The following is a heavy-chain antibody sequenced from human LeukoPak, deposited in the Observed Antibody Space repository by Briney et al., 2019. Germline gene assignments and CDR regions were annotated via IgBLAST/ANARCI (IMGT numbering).Heavy chain of an antibody. Sequence: SETLSLTCTVSGGSISSYYWSWIRQPAGKGLEWIGYIYYSGSTYYNPSLRSRVTISVDRSKNQFSLKLSSVTAADTAVYYCARVRLVVVPAAIDYWGQGTLVTVSS. CDR2: IYYSGST. CDR1: GGSISSYY. D-gene: IGHD2-2*01. CDR3: ARVRLVVVPAAIDY. V-gene: IGHV4-59*06. J-gene: IGHJ4*02.